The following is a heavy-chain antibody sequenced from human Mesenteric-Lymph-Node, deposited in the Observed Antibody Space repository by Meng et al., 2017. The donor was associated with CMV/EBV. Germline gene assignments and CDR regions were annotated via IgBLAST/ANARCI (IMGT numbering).Heavy chain of an antibody. J-gene: IGHJ4*02. Sequence: SVKVSCKASGGTFSSYAISWVRQAPGQGLEWMGGIIPIFGTPNYAQNFQGRVTITTDEPTSTAYMEVSSLRSEDTAMYYCARQGWESNGEYLSHWYYWGQGTLVTVSS. CDR3: ARQGWESNGEYLSHWYY. CDR1: GGTFSSYA. V-gene: IGHV1-69*05. CDR2: IIPIFGTP. D-gene: IGHD2/OR15-2a*01.